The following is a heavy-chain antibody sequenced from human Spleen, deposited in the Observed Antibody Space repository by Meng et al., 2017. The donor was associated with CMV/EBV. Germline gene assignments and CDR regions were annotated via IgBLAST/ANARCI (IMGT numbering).Heavy chain of an antibody. CDR2: LYYSGST. J-gene: IGHJ3*02. D-gene: IGHD2-2*02. V-gene: IGHV4-39*07. CDR1: GGSISSSSYY. Sequence: SETLSLTCTVSGGSISSSSYYWGWIRQPPGKGLEWIGSLYYSGSTYYNPSLKSRVTISVDTSKNQFSLKLSSVTAADTAVYYCARNHCSSTSCYMVEGAFDIWGQGTMVTVSS. CDR3: ARNHCSSTSCYMVEGAFDI.